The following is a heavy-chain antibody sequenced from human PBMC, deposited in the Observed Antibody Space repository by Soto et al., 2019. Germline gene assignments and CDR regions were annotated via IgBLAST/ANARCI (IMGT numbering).Heavy chain of an antibody. CDR2: IYYSGST. V-gene: IGHV4-39*01. J-gene: IGHJ6*02. D-gene: IGHD3-3*01. Sequence: SETLSLTCTVSGGSISSSSYYWGWIRQPPGKGLEWIGSIYYSGSTYYNPSLKSRVTISVDTSKNQFSLKLSSVTAADTAVYYCARHSGTGRFLDWPYYYYGMDVWGQGTTVTVSS. CDR1: GGSISSSSYY. CDR3: ARHSGTGRFLDWPYYYYGMDV.